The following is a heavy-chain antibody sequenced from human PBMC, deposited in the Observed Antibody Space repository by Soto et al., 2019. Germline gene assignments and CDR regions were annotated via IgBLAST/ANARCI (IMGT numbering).Heavy chain of an antibody. J-gene: IGHJ4*02. CDR2: ISSSSSYI. Sequence: PGGSLRLSCAASGFTFSSYSMNWVRQAPGKGLEWVSSISSSSSYIYYADSVKGRFTISRDNAKNSLYLQMNSLRAEDTAVYYCARDLYGDYIFDYWGQGTLVTVSS. CDR1: GFTFSSYS. D-gene: IGHD4-17*01. CDR3: ARDLYGDYIFDY. V-gene: IGHV3-21*01.